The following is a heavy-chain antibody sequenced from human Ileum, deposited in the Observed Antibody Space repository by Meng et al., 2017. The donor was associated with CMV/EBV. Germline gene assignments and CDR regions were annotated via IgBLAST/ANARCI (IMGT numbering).Heavy chain of an antibody. V-gene: IGHV4-39*07. CDR3: ARDPGLTGYYDFWSGYYGYYYYGMDV. CDR2: IYYSGST. CDR1: GGSISSYY. D-gene: IGHD3-3*01. J-gene: IGHJ6*02. Sequence: SETLSLTCTVSGGSISSYYWGWIRQPPGKGLEWIGSIYYSGSTYYNPSLKSRVTISVDTSKNQFSLKLSSVTAADTAVYYCARDPGLTGYYDFWSGYYGYYYYGMDVWGQGTTVTVSS.